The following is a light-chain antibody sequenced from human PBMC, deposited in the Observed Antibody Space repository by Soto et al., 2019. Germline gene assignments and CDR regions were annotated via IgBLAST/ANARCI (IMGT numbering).Light chain of an antibody. V-gene: IGKV1-5*01. Sequence: DIQMTQSPSTLSASVGDRVTITCRARQSINNWLAWYQQKPGKAPKILISDASSLESGVPSSFSGSGSGTEFTLPITSLQPDDFTTYFCQPYTASPWPFGQPTKLEIK. CDR1: QSINNW. J-gene: IGKJ1*01. CDR3: QPYTASPWP. CDR2: DAS.